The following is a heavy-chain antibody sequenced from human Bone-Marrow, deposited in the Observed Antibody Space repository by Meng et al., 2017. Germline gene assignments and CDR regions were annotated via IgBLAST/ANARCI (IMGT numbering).Heavy chain of an antibody. CDR1: GFTFSNAW. D-gene: IGHD1-1*01. CDR3: NWNDFGDY. V-gene: IGHV3-15*01. Sequence: EVQLAESGGGFGRPGGSLRLSCAAAGFTFSNAWMSWVRQASGRGLEWVARIKSKTDGETPDYAAPVKGRFTISRDDSKNTLYLQMHSLKTEDTAVYYCNWNDFGDYWGQGALVTVSS. J-gene: IGHJ4*02. CDR2: IKSKTDGETP.